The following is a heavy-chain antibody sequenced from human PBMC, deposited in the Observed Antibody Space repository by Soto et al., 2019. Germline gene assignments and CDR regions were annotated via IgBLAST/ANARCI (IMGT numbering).Heavy chain of an antibody. J-gene: IGHJ4*02. CDR2: IWYEGTNK. Sequence: PGGSLRLSCAASGFTFSRYAMQWVRQAPGKGLEWVSVIWYEGTNKYYGESVKGRFSISRDDSKNTLYLQMNSLRVEDTAVYYCARVVPDGWGYQLGGLDCWGQGTLVTVSS. CDR3: ARVVPDGWGYQLGGLDC. CDR1: GFTFSRYA. D-gene: IGHD3-10*01. V-gene: IGHV3-33*01.